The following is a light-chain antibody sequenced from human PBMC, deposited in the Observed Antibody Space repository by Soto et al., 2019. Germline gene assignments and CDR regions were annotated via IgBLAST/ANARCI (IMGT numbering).Light chain of an antibody. J-gene: IGLJ1*01. CDR3: SSYTTSSTLYV. CDR2: EVS. V-gene: IGLV2-14*01. CDR1: SSDVGGYNY. Sequence: QSALTQPASVSGSPGQSITISCTGTSSDVGGYNYVSWYQQHPGKDPKLMIYEVSNRPSGVSNRFSGSKSGNTASLTISGLQAEDEADYYCSSYTTSSTLYVFGTGTKLTVL.